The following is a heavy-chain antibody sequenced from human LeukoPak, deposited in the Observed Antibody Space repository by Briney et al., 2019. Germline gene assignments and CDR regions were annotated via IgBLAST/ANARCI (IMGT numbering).Heavy chain of an antibody. CDR3: ASLWDPGDYRGFDY. CDR2: ITSGSSSI. CDR1: GFTFSNYG. V-gene: IGHV3-48*01. J-gene: IGHJ4*02. Sequence: GSLRLSCAASGFTFSNYGMNWVRQAPGKGLEWVSYITSGSSSIYYADSVKGRFTISRDNAKNSLYLQMNSLRAEDTAGHYCASLWDPGDYRGFDYWGQRTLGTVSS. D-gene: IGHD4-17*01.